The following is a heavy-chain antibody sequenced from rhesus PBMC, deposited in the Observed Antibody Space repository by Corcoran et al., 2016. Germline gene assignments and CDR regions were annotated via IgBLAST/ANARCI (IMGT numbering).Heavy chain of an antibody. CDR1: GGSIRSSNW. D-gene: IGHD4-29*01. J-gene: IGHJ4*01. Sequence: QLQLQESGPGLVKPSETLSLTCAGSGGSIRSSNWWSWIRQPPGKGLEWIGRISGSGGSTSYNPSLKSRVTISTDTSKNQFSLKLSSVTAADTAVYYCARDPYGSSLNYWGQGVLVTVSS. V-gene: IGHV4-57*01. CDR2: ISGSGGST. CDR3: ARDPYGSSLNY.